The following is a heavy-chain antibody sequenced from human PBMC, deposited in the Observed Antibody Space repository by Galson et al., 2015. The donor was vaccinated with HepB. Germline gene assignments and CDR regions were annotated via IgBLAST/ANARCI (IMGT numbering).Heavy chain of an antibody. Sequence: SLRLSCAASGFRFNSYAMSWVRQAPGKGLEWVSAITPSGDNTYSADSMKGRFTISRDNSQNTLFLQMNSLRADDTAIYFCAKVFPEKTDGWYRQALYYFDSWGQGTRVTVSS. D-gene: IGHD6-19*01. V-gene: IGHV3-23*01. CDR2: ITPSGDNT. J-gene: IGHJ4*02. CDR3: AKVFPEKTDGWYRQALYYFDS. CDR1: GFRFNSYA.